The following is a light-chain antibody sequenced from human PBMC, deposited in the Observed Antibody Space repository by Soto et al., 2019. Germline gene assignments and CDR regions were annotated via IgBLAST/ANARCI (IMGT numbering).Light chain of an antibody. Sequence: EIVLTQSACTLSWSPGERATLSWGASQSVSSSYLAWYQQKPGQAPRLLIYAASRRATGIPDRFSGSGYGTDFNLTISRLETEDFAVYYCQQYGSSPRTFGQGTKVDIK. J-gene: IGKJ1*01. V-gene: IGKV3-20*01. CDR1: QSVSSSY. CDR3: QQYGSSPRT. CDR2: AAS.